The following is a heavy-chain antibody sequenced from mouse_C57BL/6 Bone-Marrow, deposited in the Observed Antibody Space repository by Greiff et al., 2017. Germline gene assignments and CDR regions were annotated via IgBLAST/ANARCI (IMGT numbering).Heavy chain of an antibody. D-gene: IGHD1-1*01. V-gene: IGHV1-50*01. CDR2: IDPSDSYT. CDR1: GYTFTSYW. J-gene: IGHJ2*01. Sequence: QVQLQQPGAELVKPGASVKLSCKASGYTFTSYWMQWVKQRPGQGLEWIGEIDPSDSYTNYNQKFKGKATLTVDTSSSTAYMQLSSLTSEDSAVYYCARDLYYYGSSYYFDCWGQGTTLTVSS. CDR3: ARDLYYYGSSYYFDC.